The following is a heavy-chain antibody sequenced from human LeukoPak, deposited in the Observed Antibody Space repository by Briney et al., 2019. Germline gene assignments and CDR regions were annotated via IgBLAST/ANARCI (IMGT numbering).Heavy chain of an antibody. Sequence: GGSLRLSCAASGFTFSSYWMSWVRQAPGKGLEWVAKIKQDGSEKYYGDSGKGRFTISRDAAKNSLYLQMTSLRTADTAVYYGARAYAGHGDYWGQGTLVTVSS. J-gene: IGHJ4*02. CDR3: ARAYAGHGDY. CDR2: IKQDGSEK. CDR1: GFTFSSYW. D-gene: IGHD3-10*01. V-gene: IGHV3-7*01.